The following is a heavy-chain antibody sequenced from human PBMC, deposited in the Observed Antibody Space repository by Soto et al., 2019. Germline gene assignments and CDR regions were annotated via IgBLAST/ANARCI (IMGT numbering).Heavy chain of an antibody. Sequence: GGSLRLSCAASGFTFSSYWMSWVRQAPGKGLEWVANIKQDGSEKYYVDSVKGRFTISRDNAKNSLYLQMNSLRAEDTAVYYCAMRVVGRYCSGGSCPTSYYYYGMDVWGQGTTVTVSS. CDR3: AMRVVGRYCSGGSCPTSYYYYGMDV. CDR2: IKQDGSEK. V-gene: IGHV3-7*05. J-gene: IGHJ6*02. CDR1: GFTFSSYW. D-gene: IGHD2-15*01.